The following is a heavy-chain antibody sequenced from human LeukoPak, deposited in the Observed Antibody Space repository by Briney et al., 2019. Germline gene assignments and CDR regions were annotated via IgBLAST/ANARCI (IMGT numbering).Heavy chain of an antibody. J-gene: IGHJ4*02. Sequence: GGSLRLSCVASGFSLNNYAMNWVRQAPGKGLEWVSLIIGSSGSTFYADSVKGRFTISRDKSKNTLYLQMNSLRAEDTAVYYCAKGAYDYVEIAYFDYWGQGSLVTVSS. CDR2: IIGSSGST. CDR1: GFSLNNYA. V-gene: IGHV3-23*01. D-gene: IGHD5-12*01. CDR3: AKGAYDYVEIAYFDY.